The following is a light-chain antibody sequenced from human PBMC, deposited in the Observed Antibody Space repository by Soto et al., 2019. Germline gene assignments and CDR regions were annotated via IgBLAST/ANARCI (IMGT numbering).Light chain of an antibody. CDR3: QSYDTMLSGPGV. CDR1: SFNIGAGYD. CDR2: NNI. Sequence: VLTQPPSVSGAPGQRVTISCTGSSFNIGAGYDVHWYQQLPGTAPKLLIYNNINRPSGVPDRFSGSKSGTSASLAITGLQPEDEADYYCQSYDTMLSGPGVFGGGTKLTVL. J-gene: IGLJ2*01. V-gene: IGLV1-40*01.